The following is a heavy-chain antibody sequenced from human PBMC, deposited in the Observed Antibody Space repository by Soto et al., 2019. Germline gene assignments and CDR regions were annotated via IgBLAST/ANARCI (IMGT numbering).Heavy chain of an antibody. D-gene: IGHD7-27*01. J-gene: IGHJ5*01. V-gene: IGHV4-4*02. CDR2: IYFTGDT. CDR1: GDSISSSKW. CDR3: ASQGANFNGGLDS. Sequence: QLQESGPGLVLPSGTLSLTCAVSGDSISSSKWWTWVRQTPGKGLEWIGEIYFTGDTNYNPSLQSRRPISVDKVANHFSLDLTSVTAADTAIYYCASQGANFNGGLDSWGQGTLVTVSS.